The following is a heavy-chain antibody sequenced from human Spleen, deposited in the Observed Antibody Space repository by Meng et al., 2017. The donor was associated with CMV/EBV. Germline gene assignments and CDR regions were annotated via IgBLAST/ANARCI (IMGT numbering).Heavy chain of an antibody. Sequence: SETLSLTCTVSGGSISSYYWSWIRQPPGKGLEWIGYIYYSGSTNYNPSLKSRVTISVDTSKNQFSLKLTSVTAADTAVYYCARDRNNYYNFWSGYSSRPHNWFDPWGQGALVTVSS. CDR2: IYYSGST. CDR1: GGSISSYY. V-gene: IGHV4-59*12. D-gene: IGHD3-3*01. J-gene: IGHJ5*02. CDR3: ARDRNNYYNFWSGYSSRPHNWFDP.